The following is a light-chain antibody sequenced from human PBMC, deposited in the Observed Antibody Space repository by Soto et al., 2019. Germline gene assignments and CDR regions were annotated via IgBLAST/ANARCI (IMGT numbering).Light chain of an antibody. Sequence: EIVLTQSPDTLSLSPGERATLSCRASQSISSTQLVWYQQKPGQAPPLLIFGASSRATGNPDRFSGSGSGTYFTLTISGLQPEDFAVYYCQQYGTSPGTFGQGTKVEIK. J-gene: IGKJ1*01. CDR2: GAS. CDR3: QQYGTSPGT. CDR1: QSISSTQ. V-gene: IGKV3-20*01.